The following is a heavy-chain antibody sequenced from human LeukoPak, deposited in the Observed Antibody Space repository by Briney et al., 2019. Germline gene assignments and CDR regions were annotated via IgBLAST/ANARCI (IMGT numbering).Heavy chain of an antibody. Sequence: GESLKISCKSSGYSLSSNWIGWVRPMPGKGREWMGIIYPGDSDTRYSPSLQGQVTISADKSISTAYLQWSSLKASDTAMYYCARQYYDSSGYYYYFDYWGQGTLVTVSS. J-gene: IGHJ4*02. V-gene: IGHV5-51*01. CDR3: ARQYYDSSGYYYYFDY. CDR1: GYSLSSNW. D-gene: IGHD3-22*01. CDR2: IYPGDSDT.